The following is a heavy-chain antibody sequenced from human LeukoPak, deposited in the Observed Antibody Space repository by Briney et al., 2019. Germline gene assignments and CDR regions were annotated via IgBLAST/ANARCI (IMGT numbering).Heavy chain of an antibody. D-gene: IGHD6-13*01. Sequence: SGTLSLTCAVSGGSISSSNWWSWVRQPPGKGLEWIGEIYHSGSTNYNPSLKSRVTISVDTSKNQFSLKLRSMTAADTAVYYCASEGRSWAFDYWGQGTLVTVSS. J-gene: IGHJ4*02. CDR1: GGSISSSNW. CDR3: ASEGRSWAFDY. V-gene: IGHV4-4*02. CDR2: IYHSGST.